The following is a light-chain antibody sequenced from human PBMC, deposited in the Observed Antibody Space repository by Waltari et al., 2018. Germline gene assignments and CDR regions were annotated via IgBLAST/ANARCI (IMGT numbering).Light chain of an antibody. V-gene: IGKV3-20*01. CDR3: QHYGSAPCL. J-gene: IGKJ4*01. Sequence: IVLTQSPGTLSLSPGDSATLPHRTSQRVSNGYVDWYQHKPCQTPRLLIYGASRRAPGIPERFSGSGSGTDFTLTITRLDPEDYAVYYCQHYGSAPCLFGGGTKVEI. CDR2: GAS. CDR1: QRVSNGY.